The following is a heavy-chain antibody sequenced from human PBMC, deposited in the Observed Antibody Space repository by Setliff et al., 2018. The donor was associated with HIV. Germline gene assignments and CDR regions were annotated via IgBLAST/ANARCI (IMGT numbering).Heavy chain of an antibody. D-gene: IGHD1-26*01. CDR1: GGSLSNYY. V-gene: IGHV4-59*08. CDR2: ISYSGTT. Sequence: PSETLSLTCSVSGGSLSNYYWNWIRQPPGGRLEWIGYISYSGTTNYNLSLKSRVTVSVDPSKNQFSLKLSSVTAADTAVYYCARTTYSGSYFNDSWGQGTLVTVSS. J-gene: IGHJ5*01. CDR3: ARTTYSGSYFNDS.